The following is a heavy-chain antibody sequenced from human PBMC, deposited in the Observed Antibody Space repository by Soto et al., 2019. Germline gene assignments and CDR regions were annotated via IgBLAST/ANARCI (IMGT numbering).Heavy chain of an antibody. V-gene: IGHV4-30-4*01. J-gene: IGHJ4*02. Sequence: SETLSLTCSVSCGSINSGDYYWSWIRQSPGKGLDWIGYIYYSGSTYYNPSLKSRSTISIATSKNQFFLDVDSVTAADTAVYYCARLYTGYEAFDYWGQGTLVTVSS. CDR1: CGSINSGDYY. D-gene: IGHD5-12*01. CDR3: ARLYTGYEAFDY. CDR2: IYYSGST.